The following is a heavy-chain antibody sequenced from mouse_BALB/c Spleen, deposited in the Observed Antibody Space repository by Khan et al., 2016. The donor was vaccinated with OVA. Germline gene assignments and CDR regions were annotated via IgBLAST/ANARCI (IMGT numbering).Heavy chain of an antibody. CDR2: IDPFNGGT. CDR1: AYSFTSYY. CDR3: ARRTLDY. Sequence: VQLQQSGPELMKPGASVKISCKASAYSFTSYYMHWMKQSLGKSLEWIGCIDPFNGGTTYNQKFKGKATLTVDKSSSTAYMHLSALTSEDSAVYYCARRTLDYWGQGTSVTVAS. J-gene: IGHJ4*01. V-gene: IGHV1S135*01.